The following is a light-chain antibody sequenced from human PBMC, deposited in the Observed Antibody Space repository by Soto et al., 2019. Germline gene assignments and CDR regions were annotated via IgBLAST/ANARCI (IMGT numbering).Light chain of an antibody. CDR1: QTISTR. CDR3: QQYNSYSWT. V-gene: IGKV1-5*01. CDR2: DAS. J-gene: IGKJ1*01. Sequence: DIQMTQSPSTLSASLGDRVTITCRASQTISTRLAWYQQKAGTAPKVLIYDASRLESGVPSRFSGSGSGTEFTLTISSLQPDDFATYYCQQYNSYSWTFGQGTKVDIK.